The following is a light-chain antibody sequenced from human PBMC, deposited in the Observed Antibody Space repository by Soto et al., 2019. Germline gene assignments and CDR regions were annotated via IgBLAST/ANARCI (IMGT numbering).Light chain of an antibody. J-gene: IGKJ5*01. CDR1: QSVSSN. CDR2: AAS. Sequence: EIVMTQSPATLSVSPGERATLSCRASQSVSSNLAWYQQKPGQAPRLLIYAASTRATGVPARFSGSGSGTDFTLTITSLQSEDFAVYYCQQYTDWPPITFGQGTRLEIK. CDR3: QQYTDWPPIT. V-gene: IGKV3-15*01.